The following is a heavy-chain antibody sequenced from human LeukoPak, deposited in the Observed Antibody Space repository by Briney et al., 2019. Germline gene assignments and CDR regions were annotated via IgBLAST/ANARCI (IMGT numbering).Heavy chain of an antibody. V-gene: IGHV3-7*01. CDR2: IKQDGSEK. J-gene: IGHJ4*02. D-gene: IGHD6-19*01. CDR1: GFTFSSYS. CDR3: ARDSPVAGTF. Sequence: PGGSLRLSCAASGFTFSSYSMNWVRQAPGKGLEWVANIKQDGSEKYYVDSVKGRFTISRDNAKNSLYLQMNSLRAEDTAVYYCARDSPVAGTFWGQGTLVTVSS.